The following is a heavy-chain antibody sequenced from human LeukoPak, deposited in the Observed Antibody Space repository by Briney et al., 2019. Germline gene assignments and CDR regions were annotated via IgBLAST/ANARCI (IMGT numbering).Heavy chain of an antibody. Sequence: SETLSLTCTVSGGSLSSSSYYWGWIRQPPGKGLEWIGYIYYSGSTNYNPSLKSRVTISVDTSKNQFSLKLSSVTAADTAVYYCARQVAVARADAFDIWGQGTMVTVSS. CDR2: IYYSGST. CDR1: GGSLSSSSYY. CDR3: ARQVAVARADAFDI. V-gene: IGHV4-61*05. D-gene: IGHD6-19*01. J-gene: IGHJ3*02.